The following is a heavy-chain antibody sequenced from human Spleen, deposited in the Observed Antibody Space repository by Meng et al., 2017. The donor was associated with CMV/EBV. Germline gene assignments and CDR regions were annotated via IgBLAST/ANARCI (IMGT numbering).Heavy chain of an antibody. Sequence: LSCPASGFTFRASALSWVRQAPGQGLEWVAAVNDIGLPTYYADSAKGRFTISRDNAKNTLYLQMNSLRAEDTAVYYCARDPFGINTGWGQGTLVTVSS. CDR2: VNDIGLPT. J-gene: IGHJ4*02. CDR3: ARDPFGINTG. V-gene: IGHV3-23*01. CDR1: GFTFRASA. D-gene: IGHD2-8*02.